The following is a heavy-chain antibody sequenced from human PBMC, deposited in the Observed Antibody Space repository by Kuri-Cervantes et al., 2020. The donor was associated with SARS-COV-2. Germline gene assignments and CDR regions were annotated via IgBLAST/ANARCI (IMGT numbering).Heavy chain of an antibody. Sequence: GESLKISCAASGFTFSSYAMHWVRQAPGKGLEWVAVISYDGSNKYYADSVKGRFTISRDNSKNTLYLQMNSLRAEDTAVHYCARPRSGYYFEAFDIWGQGTMVTVSS. D-gene: IGHD3-3*01. CDR3: ARPRSGYYFEAFDI. CDR1: GFTFSSYA. J-gene: IGHJ3*02. V-gene: IGHV3-30-3*01. CDR2: ISYDGSNK.